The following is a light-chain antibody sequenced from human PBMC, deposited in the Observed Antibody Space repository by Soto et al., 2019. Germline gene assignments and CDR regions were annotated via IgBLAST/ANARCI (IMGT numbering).Light chain of an antibody. Sequence: QSALTQPASVSGSPGQSITISCTGTSSDVGGYILVSWYQLHPDKAPKLMIYEGRKRPSGVSNRFSGSKSGNTASLTISGLQPEGKSHYYCCSYLGSYTDVIFCGGTTHTVL. V-gene: IGLV2-23*01. CDR2: EGR. CDR1: SSDVGGYIL. J-gene: IGLJ2*01. CDR3: CSYLGSYTDVI.